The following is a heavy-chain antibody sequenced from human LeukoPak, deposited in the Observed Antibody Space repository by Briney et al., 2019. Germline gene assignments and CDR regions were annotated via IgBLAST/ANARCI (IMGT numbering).Heavy chain of an antibody. Sequence: GGSLRLSCAASGFTFSSYEMQWVRQAPGKGLEWVSYISSSGSTIYYEDSVKGRFNISRDNAKNSLYLQMNSLRAEDTAVYYCARRGRFSLYFDYWGQGTLVTVSS. D-gene: IGHD3-3*01. J-gene: IGHJ4*02. V-gene: IGHV3-48*03. CDR1: GFTFSSYE. CDR3: ARRGRFSLYFDY. CDR2: ISSSGSTI.